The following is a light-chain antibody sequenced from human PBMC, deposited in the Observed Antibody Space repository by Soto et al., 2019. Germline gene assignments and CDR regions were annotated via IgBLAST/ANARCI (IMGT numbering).Light chain of an antibody. J-gene: IGKJ4*01. V-gene: IGKV1-5*01. CDR1: QSVRSW. CDR2: DAS. CDR3: QQYDNNPLT. Sequence: DIQMTQSPATLSASVGDRVTITCRASQSVRSWLAWYQQKPGTAPKLPIFDASRLESGVPSRFSGSASGTEFTLTISSLQPDDFATYYCQQYDNNPLTFGGGTKVEIK.